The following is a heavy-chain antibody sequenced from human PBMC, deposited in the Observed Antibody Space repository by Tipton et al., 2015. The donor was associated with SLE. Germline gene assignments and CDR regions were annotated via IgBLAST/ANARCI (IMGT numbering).Heavy chain of an antibody. CDR2: ISGSTSAIYYGDS. Sequence: SLRLSCAASGFTFSTYDMNWVRQAPGKGLEWIAYISGSTSAIYYGDSYYADSVKGRFTISRDNAKNSLYLEMNSLRLEDTAVYYCAKELGIGGQGMLVTVSS. V-gene: IGHV3-48*03. CDR3: AKELGI. CDR1: GFTFSTYD. J-gene: IGHJ4*02.